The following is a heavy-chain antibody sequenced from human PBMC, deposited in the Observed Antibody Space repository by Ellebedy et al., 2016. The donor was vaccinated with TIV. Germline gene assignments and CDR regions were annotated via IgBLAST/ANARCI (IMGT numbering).Heavy chain of an antibody. CDR1: GFTFSSYW. D-gene: IGHD6-19*01. CDR2: INSDGSST. Sequence: GESLKISCAASGFTFSSYWMHWVRQAPGKGLVWVSRINSDGSSTSYADSVKGRFTISRDNPKNTLYLQMNSLRAEDTAVYYCARGGRSGWTQNPNRFDYWGQGTLVTVSS. V-gene: IGHV3-74*01. CDR3: ARGGRSGWTQNPNRFDY. J-gene: IGHJ4*02.